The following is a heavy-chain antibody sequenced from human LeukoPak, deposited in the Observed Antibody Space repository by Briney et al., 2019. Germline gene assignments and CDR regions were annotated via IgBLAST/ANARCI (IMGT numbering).Heavy chain of an antibody. J-gene: IGHJ3*02. CDR3: ARPPDTGTRSAFDI. CDR2: IYPGDSDT. D-gene: IGHD1-7*01. CDR1: GYSFTTYW. Sequence: GESLKISRKGSGYSFTTYWIAWVRQMPGKGLEWMGIIYPGDSDTRSSPSFQGQVTFSADKSINTPYLQWSSLKASDTAMYYCARPPDTGTRSAFDIWGQGTMVIVSS. V-gene: IGHV5-51*01.